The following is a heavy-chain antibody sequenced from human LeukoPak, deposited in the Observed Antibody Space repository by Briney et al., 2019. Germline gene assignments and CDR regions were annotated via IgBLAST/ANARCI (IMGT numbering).Heavy chain of an antibody. CDR1: GYSFTSHW. Sequence: GEPLKISCKVSGYSFTSHWIGWVRQMPGKGLEWMGVIFPGDSAARYSPSFQGQVTISSDKSISTAYLQWSSLKASDTAMYYCAREIVVPSAMRAFDYWGQGTLVTVSS. J-gene: IGHJ4*02. CDR2: IFPGDSAA. V-gene: IGHV5-51*01. D-gene: IGHD2-2*01. CDR3: AREIVVPSAMRAFDY.